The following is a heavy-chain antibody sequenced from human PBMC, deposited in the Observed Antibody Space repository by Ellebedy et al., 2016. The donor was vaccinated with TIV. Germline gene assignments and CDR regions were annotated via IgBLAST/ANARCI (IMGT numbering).Heavy chain of an antibody. D-gene: IGHD2-21*01. Sequence: GGSLRLSXAASGFAFSTYSMSWVRQAPGKGLEWVSGISGSGGSTYYADSVKGRFTISRDNSKNTLYLQMNSLRGEDTAVYYCAKDRVIVVVIAAGDYWGQGTLVTVSS. V-gene: IGHV3-23*01. CDR1: GFAFSTYS. CDR3: AKDRVIVVVIAAGDY. J-gene: IGHJ4*02. CDR2: ISGSGGST.